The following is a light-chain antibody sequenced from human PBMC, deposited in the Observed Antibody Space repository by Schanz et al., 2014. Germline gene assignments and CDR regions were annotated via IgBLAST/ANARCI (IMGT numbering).Light chain of an antibody. V-gene: IGLV2-14*01. CDR2: DVS. CDR1: SSDVGGYNY. CDR3: SSYTSSSTLGGDFLV. J-gene: IGLJ3*02. Sequence: QSALTQPASVSGSPGQSITISCTGTSSDVGGYNYVSWYQQHPGKAPKLMIYDVSNRPSGVSNRFSGSKSGNTASLTISGLQAEDEADYYCSSYTSSSTLGGDFLVFGGGTKLTVL.